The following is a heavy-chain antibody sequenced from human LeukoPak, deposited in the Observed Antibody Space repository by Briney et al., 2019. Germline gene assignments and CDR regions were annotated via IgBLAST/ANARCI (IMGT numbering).Heavy chain of an antibody. CDR1: GGSISSYY. Sequence: PSETLSLTCTVSGGSISSYYWSWIRQPPGKGLEWIGYIYYSGSTNYNPSLKSRVTISVDTSKNQFSLKLSSVTAADTAVYYCARRRMVRGVKVLYYFDYWGQGTLVTVSS. V-gene: IGHV4-59*12. CDR3: ARRRMVRGVKVLYYFDY. CDR2: IYYSGST. D-gene: IGHD3-10*01. J-gene: IGHJ4*02.